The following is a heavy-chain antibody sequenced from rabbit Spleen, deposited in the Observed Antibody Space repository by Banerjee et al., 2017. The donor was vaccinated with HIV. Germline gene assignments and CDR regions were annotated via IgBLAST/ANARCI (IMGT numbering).Heavy chain of an antibody. D-gene: IGHD1-1*01. Sequence: QEQLEESGGGLVQPEGSLALTCKASGFSFSSSHDMCWVRQAPEKGLELIACIFTGSATTWYASWAKGRFIMSRTSSTTVTLQMTSLTAADTATYFCARDLVAVIGWNFYLWGQGTLVTVS. V-gene: IGHV1S45*01. CDR2: IFTGSATT. CDR3: ARDLVAVIGWNFYL. J-gene: IGHJ6*01. CDR1: GFSFSSSHD.